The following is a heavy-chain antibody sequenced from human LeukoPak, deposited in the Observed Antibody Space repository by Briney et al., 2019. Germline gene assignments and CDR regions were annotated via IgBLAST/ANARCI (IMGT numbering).Heavy chain of an antibody. CDR3: AKDAQPRSRWFDP. Sequence: GGSLRLSCAASGSTFGNYYMSWVRQAPGKGLEWVANIKHDGNWKFYADSVKGRFTISRDNAKNSLYLQMNTLRAEDTAMYYCAKDAQPRSRWFDPWGQGTLVTVSS. V-gene: IGHV3-7*03. J-gene: IGHJ5*02. CDR1: GSTFGNYY. CDR2: IKHDGNWK. D-gene: IGHD3-16*01.